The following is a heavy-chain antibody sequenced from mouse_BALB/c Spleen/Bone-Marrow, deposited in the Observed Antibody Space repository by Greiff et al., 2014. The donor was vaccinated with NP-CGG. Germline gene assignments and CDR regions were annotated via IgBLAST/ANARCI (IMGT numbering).Heavy chain of an antibody. D-gene: IGHD1-1*01. CDR1: GFNIKDTY. V-gene: IGHV14-3*02. CDR3: ARYYYGSSYFDY. CDR2: IDPANGNT. Sequence: EVQLVESGAELVKPGASVKLSCTASGFNIKDTYMHWVKQRPEQGLEWIGRIDPANGNTKYDPKFQGKATITADTSSNTAYLQLNSLTSEDTAVYYCARYYYGSSYFDYWGQGTTLTVSS. J-gene: IGHJ2*01.